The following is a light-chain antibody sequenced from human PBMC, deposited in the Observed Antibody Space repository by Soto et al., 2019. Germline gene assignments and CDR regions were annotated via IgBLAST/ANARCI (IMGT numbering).Light chain of an antibody. J-gene: IGKJ4*01. Sequence: EIVMTQSPATLSVSPGERATLSCRASQSVRSNLAWYQQKPGQAPRLFIYGASTRATGIPARFSGSGSGTEFTLTISSLQSEDFAVYYCQPYNNWPSLTFGGGTKVEIK. CDR3: QPYNNWPSLT. CDR1: QSVRSN. V-gene: IGKV3-15*01. CDR2: GAS.